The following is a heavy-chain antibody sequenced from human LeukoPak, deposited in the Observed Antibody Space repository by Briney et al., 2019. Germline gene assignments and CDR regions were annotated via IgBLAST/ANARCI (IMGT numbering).Heavy chain of an antibody. J-gene: IGHJ6*02. Sequence: GGSLRLSCAASGFIFDDYAMHWVRQDPGKGLEWVSGISWNSGGIGYADSVKGRFTISRDNAKNSLYLQMNSLKVEDTALYYCAKDAQYYYAMDVWGQGTTVTVSS. CDR2: ISWNSGGI. CDR3: AKDAQYYYAMDV. CDR1: GFIFDDYA. V-gene: IGHV3-9*01.